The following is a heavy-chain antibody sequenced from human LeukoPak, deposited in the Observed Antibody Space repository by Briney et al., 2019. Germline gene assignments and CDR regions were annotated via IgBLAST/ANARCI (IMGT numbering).Heavy chain of an antibody. V-gene: IGHV3-11*04. CDR3: ARYYYDSSGYYYSDY. D-gene: IGHD3-22*01. CDR2: ISSSASTI. Sequence: GGSLRLSCAASGFTFSDYYMSWIRQAPGKGLEWVSYISSSASTIYYADSVKGRFTISRDNAKNSLYLQMNSLRAVDTAVYYCARYYYDSSGYYYSDYWGQGTLVTVSS. CDR1: GFTFSDYY. J-gene: IGHJ4*02.